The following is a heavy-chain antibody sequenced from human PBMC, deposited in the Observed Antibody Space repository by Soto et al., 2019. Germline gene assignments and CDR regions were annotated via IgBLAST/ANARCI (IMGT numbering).Heavy chain of an antibody. D-gene: IGHD2-2*01. Sequence: GASVKVSCKASGYSFTGNSMHWVRQAPGQGLEWMGWISAYNGNTNYAQKLQGRVTMTTDTSTSTAYMELRSLRSDDTAAYYCARDPCSSTSCYSRFTWFDPWGQGTLVTVSS. CDR2: ISAYNGNT. V-gene: IGHV1-18*04. CDR3: ARDPCSSTSCYSRFTWFDP. J-gene: IGHJ5*02. CDR1: GYSFTGNS.